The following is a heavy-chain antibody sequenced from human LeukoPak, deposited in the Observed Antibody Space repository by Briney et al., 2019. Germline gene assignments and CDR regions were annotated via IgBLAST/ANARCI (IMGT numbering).Heavy chain of an antibody. CDR1: GYTFTAYY. D-gene: IGHD6-13*01. CDR3: ARGGYSSSLYDY. Sequence: ASVKVSCKTSGYTFTAYYMHWVRQTPGQGLEWMGWINPINPNSDDIHYAQKFRGRVTMTRDTSTSTAYVELSSLRADDTAVYYCARGGYSSSLYDYWGQGTLVTVSS. V-gene: IGHV1-2*02. CDR2: INPINPNSDDI. J-gene: IGHJ4*02.